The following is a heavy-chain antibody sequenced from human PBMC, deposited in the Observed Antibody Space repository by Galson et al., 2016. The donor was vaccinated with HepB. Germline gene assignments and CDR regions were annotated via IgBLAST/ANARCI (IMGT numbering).Heavy chain of an antibody. CDR2: ISGRADTT. CDR1: GSTFSAYA. CDR3: AKVMARTGYYFAPLFDS. Sequence: SLRLSCAASGSTFSAYAMTWVRQTPGKGLEWVSAISGRADTTYYADSVKGRFTVSRDNSKNTLSLEMNNLRADDAAIYYCAKVMARTGYYFAPLFDSWGQGTLVTVSS. D-gene: IGHD3/OR15-3a*01. V-gene: IGHV3-23*01. J-gene: IGHJ4*02.